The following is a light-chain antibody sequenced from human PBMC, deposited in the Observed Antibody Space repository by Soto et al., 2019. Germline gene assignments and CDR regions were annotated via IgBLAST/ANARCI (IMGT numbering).Light chain of an antibody. CDR1: SSNFGAGYN. CDR3: QSYDSNLSVV. CDR2: GNS. Sequence: QSVLTQPPSVSGAPGQRVTISCTGTSSNFGAGYNVHWYQQLPGTAPKLLIYGNSNRPSGVPDRFSGSKSGTSASLAITKLQADDEADYYCQSYDSNLSVVFGGGTKVTVL. V-gene: IGLV1-40*01. J-gene: IGLJ2*01.